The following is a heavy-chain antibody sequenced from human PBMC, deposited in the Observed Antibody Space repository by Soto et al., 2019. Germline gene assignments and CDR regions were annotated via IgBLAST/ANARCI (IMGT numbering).Heavy chain of an antibody. V-gene: IGHV3-53*05. J-gene: IGHJ4*02. Sequence: PGGSLRLSCAASGFTVSSNYMSWVRQAPGKGLEWVSVIYSGGSTYYADSVKGRFTISRDNSKNTLYLQMNSLRSEDTAVYYCLLRYFDWLLYPPEGFDYWGQGTLVTVSS. D-gene: IGHD3-9*01. CDR2: IYSGGST. CDR1: GFTVSSNY. CDR3: LLRYFDWLLYPPEGFDY.